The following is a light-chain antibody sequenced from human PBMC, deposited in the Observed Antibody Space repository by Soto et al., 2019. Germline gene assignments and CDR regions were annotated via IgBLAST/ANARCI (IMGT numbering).Light chain of an antibody. Sequence: QSALTQPASVSGSPGQSITISCTGTSSDVGSYNLVSWYQQHPGKAPKLMIYEVSKRPSGVSNRFSGSKSGNTASLTISGLQAEDEADYYCCSYVGSSTYVFGTGTRSPS. CDR1: SSDVGSYNL. CDR2: EVS. CDR3: CSYVGSSTYV. V-gene: IGLV2-23*02. J-gene: IGLJ1*01.